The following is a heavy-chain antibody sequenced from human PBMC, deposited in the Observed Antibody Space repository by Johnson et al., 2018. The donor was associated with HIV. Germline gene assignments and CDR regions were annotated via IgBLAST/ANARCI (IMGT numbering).Heavy chain of an antibody. CDR3: ARDSRIGTMVLLSDAFDI. CDR1: GFTFSDYY. J-gene: IGHJ3*02. CDR2: ISSSGSTI. V-gene: IGHV3-11*01. Sequence: QVQLVESGGGLVKPGGSLRLSCAASGFTFSDYYMSWIRQAPGKGLEWVSYISSSGSTIYYADSVKGRFTISRDNAKNSLYLQMNSLRAEDTALYYSARDSRIGTMVLLSDAFDIWGQGTMVTVSS. D-gene: IGHD3-10*01.